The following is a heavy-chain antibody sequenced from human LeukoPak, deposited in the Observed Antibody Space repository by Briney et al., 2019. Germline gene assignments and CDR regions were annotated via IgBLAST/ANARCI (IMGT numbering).Heavy chain of an antibody. D-gene: IGHD3-10*01. CDR1: GFTFSSYG. J-gene: IGHJ5*02. V-gene: IGHV3-30*02. CDR3: VNSGFDP. CDR2: IHYDGTNE. Sequence: GGSLRLSCAASGFTFSSYGMHWVRQAPGKGLEWVAFIHYDGTNECYADSVKGRFTISRDNFKSTLSLQMNGLRVEDTALYYCVNSGFDPWGQGTLVTVSS.